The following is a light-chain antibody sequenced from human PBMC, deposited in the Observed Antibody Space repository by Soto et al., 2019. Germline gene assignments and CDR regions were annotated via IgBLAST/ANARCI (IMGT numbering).Light chain of an antibody. CDR3: QQYGSSPLT. V-gene: IGKV3-20*01. J-gene: IGKJ4*01. CDR2: GAS. CDR1: QSVRNTY. Sequence: PGESATLSCRASQSVRNTYLAWYQQKPGQAPRLLIHGASSRATGIPDRFSGSGSGTDFTLTISRLEPEDFAVYYCQQYGSSPLTFGGGTKVEIK.